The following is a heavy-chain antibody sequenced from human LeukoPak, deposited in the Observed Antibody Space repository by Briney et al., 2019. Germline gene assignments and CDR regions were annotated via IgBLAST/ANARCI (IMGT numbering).Heavy chain of an antibody. J-gene: IGHJ4*01. V-gene: IGHV3-7*03. CDR2: IKPDGSEK. CDR3: AKDFIEYFDG. CDR1: GFTFSIYW. Sequence: PGGSLRLSCAASGFTFSIYWMTWVRQAPGNGLEWVANIKPDGSEKYYVDSVKGRFTISRDNAKNSVFLQMNSLRGEDTAVYYCAKDFIEYFDGWGQGTLVTVSS.